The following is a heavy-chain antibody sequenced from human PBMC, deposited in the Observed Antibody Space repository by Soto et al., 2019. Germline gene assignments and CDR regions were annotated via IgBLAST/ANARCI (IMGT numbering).Heavy chain of an antibody. V-gene: IGHV1-2*04. J-gene: IGHJ6*02. D-gene: IGHD5-18*01. Sequence: ASVKVSCTASGYTFTVYYMHWVRQAPGQGLEWMGWINPNSGGTNYAQKFQGWVTMTRDTSISTAYMEMSRLRSDDTAVYYCARTAMATRNYYYGMDGWGQGTTVTVSS. CDR3: ARTAMATRNYYYGMDG. CDR2: INPNSGGT. CDR1: GYTFTVYY.